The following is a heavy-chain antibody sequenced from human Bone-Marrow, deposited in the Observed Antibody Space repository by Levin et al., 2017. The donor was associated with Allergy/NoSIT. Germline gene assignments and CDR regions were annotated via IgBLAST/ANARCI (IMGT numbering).Heavy chain of an antibody. D-gene: IGHD5-18*01. CDR3: ASVDTAMADDAFDI. Sequence: LSLTCAASGFTFSSYAMHWVRQAPGKGLEWVAVISYDGSNKYYADSVKGRFTISRDNSKNTLYLQMNSLRAEDTAVYYCASVDTAMADDAFDIWGQGTMVTVSS. CDR2: ISYDGSNK. CDR1: GFTFSSYA. J-gene: IGHJ3*02. V-gene: IGHV3-30-3*01.